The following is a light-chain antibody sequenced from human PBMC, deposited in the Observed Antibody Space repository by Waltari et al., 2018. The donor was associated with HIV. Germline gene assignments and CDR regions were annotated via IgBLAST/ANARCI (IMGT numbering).Light chain of an antibody. J-gene: IGKJ3*01. V-gene: IGKV3-15*01. CDR2: GAS. CDR1: KNIKNN. CDR3: QQYHNWPFT. Sequence: EIVMPQSPATRSASPGERATLSGRASKNIKNNLAWYQQEPGHAPRLLIHGASTTDTGISARFSGSGSGTEFSLTIGSLQSEDFAVYYCQQYHNWPFTFGPGTRVEMK.